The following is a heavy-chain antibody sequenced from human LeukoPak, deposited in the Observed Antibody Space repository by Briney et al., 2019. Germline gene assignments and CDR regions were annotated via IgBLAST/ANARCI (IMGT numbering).Heavy chain of an antibody. CDR3: ARGRYDSRIFDY. Sequence: GGSLRLSCAVSGFTFSTYWMSWVRQAPGKGLEWVANINQDGSEKYYLDSVKGRFTISRDNAKNSLYLQMSSLRAEDTAVYYCARGRYDSRIFDYWGQGTLVTVSS. D-gene: IGHD3-22*01. CDR1: GFTFSTYW. J-gene: IGHJ4*02. V-gene: IGHV3-7*01. CDR2: INQDGSEK.